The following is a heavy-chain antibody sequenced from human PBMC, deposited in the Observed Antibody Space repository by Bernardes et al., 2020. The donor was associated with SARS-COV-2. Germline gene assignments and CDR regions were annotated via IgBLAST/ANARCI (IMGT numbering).Heavy chain of an antibody. V-gene: IGHV3-9*01. D-gene: IGHD3-22*01. CDR3: ATSFSSGYPRDYYGMDV. Sequence: SLSLSCAASGFTFDDYAMHWVRPAPGKGLEWVSGISWNSGSLGYADSVKGRFTISRDNAKNSLYLQMNSLRAEDTALYYCATSFSSGYPRDYYGMDVWGQGTTVTVSS. CDR2: ISWNSGSL. J-gene: IGHJ6*02. CDR1: GFTFDDYA.